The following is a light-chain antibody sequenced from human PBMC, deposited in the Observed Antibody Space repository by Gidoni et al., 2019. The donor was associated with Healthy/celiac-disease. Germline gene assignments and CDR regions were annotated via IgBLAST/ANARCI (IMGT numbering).Light chain of an antibody. V-gene: IGKV1-39*01. Sequence: DIQMTQSPSSLSASVGDRVTITCRASQSIRSYLNWYQQKPGKAPKLLIYGASGLQSGVPSRFSGSGSGTDFTLTISSLQPEDFATYYCQQSYSTPWTFGQVTKVEIK. J-gene: IGKJ1*01. CDR2: GAS. CDR3: QQSYSTPWT. CDR1: QSIRSY.